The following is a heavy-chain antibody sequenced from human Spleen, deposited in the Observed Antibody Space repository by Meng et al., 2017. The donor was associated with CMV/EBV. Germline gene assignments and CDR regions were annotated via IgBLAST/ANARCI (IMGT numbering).Heavy chain of an antibody. V-gene: IGHV3-9*01. CDR1: GFTFDDYA. CDR2: ISWNSVGI. Sequence: LTCAASGFTFDDYAMYWVRQAPGKGLEWVSDISWNSVGIGYADSVKGRFTISRDNAKNSLYLQMNSLRAEDTALYYCAAGGSRGRFDYWGQGTLVTVSS. D-gene: IGHD3-10*01. J-gene: IGHJ4*02. CDR3: AAGGSRGRFDY.